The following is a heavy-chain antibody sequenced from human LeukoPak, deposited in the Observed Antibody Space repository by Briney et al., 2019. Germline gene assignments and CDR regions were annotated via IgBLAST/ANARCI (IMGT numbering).Heavy chain of an antibody. Sequence: GGSLRLSCAASGFSFNTYPMHWVRQAPGKGLEWVAVISNDGNNKYYADSVKGRFTISRDNSNNTLALQMNGLRVEDTAVYYCARPDDSESFYRANHYWGRGTLVTVS. CDR1: GFSFNTYP. CDR3: ARPDDSESFYRANHY. CDR2: ISNDGNNK. J-gene: IGHJ4*02. V-gene: IGHV3-30*04. D-gene: IGHD3-10*01.